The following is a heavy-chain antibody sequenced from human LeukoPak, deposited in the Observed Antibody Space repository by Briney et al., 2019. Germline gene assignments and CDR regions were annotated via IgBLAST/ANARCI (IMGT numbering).Heavy chain of an antibody. V-gene: IGHV1-18*01. J-gene: IGHJ4*02. CDR2: ISAYNGNT. Sequence: ASVKVSCKASGYTFTAYYMHWVRQAPGQGLEWMGWISAYNGNTNYAQKLQGRVTMTTDTSTSTAYMELRSLRSDDTAVYYCARVGGGDCYCPDYWGQGTLVSVSS. CDR1: GYTFTAYY. D-gene: IGHD2-21*02. CDR3: ARVGGGDCYCPDY.